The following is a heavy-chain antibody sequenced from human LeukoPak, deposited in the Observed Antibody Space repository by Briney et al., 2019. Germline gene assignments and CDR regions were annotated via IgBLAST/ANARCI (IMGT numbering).Heavy chain of an antibody. CDR2: IYYSGST. V-gene: IGHV4-39*07. J-gene: IGHJ4*02. CDR1: GGSIGSSSYY. D-gene: IGHD1-26*01. CDR3: ARDGIVGATTVEYYFDS. Sequence: SETLSLTCTVSGGSIGSSSYYWGWIRQPPGKGLEWIGSIYYSGSTYYNPSLKSRVTISVDTSKNQFSLKLSSVTAADTAVYYCARDGIVGATTVEYYFDSWGQGTLVTVSS.